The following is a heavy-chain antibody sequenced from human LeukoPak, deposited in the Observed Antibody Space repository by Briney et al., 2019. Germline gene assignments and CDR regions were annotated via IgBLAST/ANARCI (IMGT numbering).Heavy chain of an antibody. V-gene: IGHV3-11*04. CDR1: GFTFSDYY. CDR2: ITNNGGDM. Sequence: PGGSLRLSCVASGFTFSDYYMGWIRQAPGKGLEWISYITNNGGDMFYGDSLKGRLTIFRDNPKKSLYLQMNSLSPDDTALYYCARALADSRGYYLGFDYWGQGTLVTVSS. J-gene: IGHJ4*02. CDR3: ARALADSRGYYLGFDY. D-gene: IGHD3-22*01.